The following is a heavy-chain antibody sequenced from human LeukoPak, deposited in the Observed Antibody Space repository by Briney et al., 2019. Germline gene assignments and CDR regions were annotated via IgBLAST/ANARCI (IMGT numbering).Heavy chain of an antibody. V-gene: IGHV3-7*01. D-gene: IGHD5-12*01. CDR1: GFTFSSYW. Sequence: GGSLRLSCAASGFTFSSYWMSWVRQAPGKGLEWVANIKQDGSEKHSVDSVKGRFTISRDNAKNSLYLQMNSLRAEDTAMYYCARARGGYDLDYWGQGTLVTVSS. CDR2: IKQDGSEK. CDR3: ARARGGYDLDY. J-gene: IGHJ4*02.